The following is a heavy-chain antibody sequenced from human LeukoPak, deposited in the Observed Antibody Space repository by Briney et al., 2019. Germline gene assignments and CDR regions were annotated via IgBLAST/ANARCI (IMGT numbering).Heavy chain of an antibody. CDR1: GGSVSSGSYY. V-gene: IGHV4-61*01. J-gene: IGHJ6*02. Sequence: TSETLSLTCTVSGGSVSSGSYYWSWIRQPPGKGLEWIGYIYYSGSTNYNPSLKSRVTISVDKSKNQFSLKLSSVTAADTAVYYCARVLAAAGTQPHYYYGMDVWGQGTTVTVSS. CDR3: ARVLAAAGTQPHYYYGMDV. CDR2: IYYSGST. D-gene: IGHD6-13*01.